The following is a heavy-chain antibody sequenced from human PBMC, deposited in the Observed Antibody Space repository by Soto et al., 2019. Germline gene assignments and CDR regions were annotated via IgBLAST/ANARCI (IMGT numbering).Heavy chain of an antibody. CDR1: GDSVPSSDAA. CDR3: ARDHSTSAEYLDY. Sequence: SQTLSLTCAISGDSVPSSDAAWNWIRQSPSRGLEWLGRTFYRSKWHNDYALFVKSRITINADTSKNQLSLQLNSVTPEDTAVYYCARDHSTSAEYLDYWGQGTLVTAPQ. V-gene: IGHV6-1*01. CDR2: TFYRSKWHN. J-gene: IGHJ4*02. D-gene: IGHD5-18*01.